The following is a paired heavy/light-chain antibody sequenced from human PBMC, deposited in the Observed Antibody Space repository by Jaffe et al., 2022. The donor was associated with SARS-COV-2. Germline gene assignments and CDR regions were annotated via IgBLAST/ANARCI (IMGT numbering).Light chain of an antibody. CDR3: QQYYSTPYT. J-gene: IGKJ2*01. CDR1: QSVLYISNNKDY. CDR2: GAS. Sequence: DIVMTQSPDSLAVSLGERATINCRSSQSVLYISNNKDYLAWYQQRPGQPPKLLIYGASTRESGVPDRFSGSGSGTDFTLTISGLQAEDVAVYYCQQYYSTPYTFGQGTRLEIK. V-gene: IGKV4-1*01.
Heavy chain of an antibody. J-gene: IGHJ3*02. D-gene: IGHD3-16*02. CDR1: AFPFDTYA. V-gene: IGHV3-30*04. CDR2: ISYDGSSE. CDR3: ARGRVWGNYRHHDALDR. Sequence: QVQLEESGGGVVQPGRSLRLSCAASAFPFDTYAMHWVRQAPGKGLEWLGFISYDGSSEYYADSVKGRFTISRDNSRNTLFLQMNGLRGDDTAMYYCARGRVWGNYRHHDALDRWGRGTMVAVSS.